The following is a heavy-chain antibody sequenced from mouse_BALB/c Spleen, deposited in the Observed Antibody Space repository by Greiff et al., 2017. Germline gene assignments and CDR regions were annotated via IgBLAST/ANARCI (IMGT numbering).Heavy chain of an antibody. D-gene: IGHD1-1*01. V-gene: IGHV14-3*02. CDR3: ARYATPYAMDY. CDR1: GFNIKDTY. Sequence: EVQLVESGAELVKPGASVKLSCTASGFNIKDTYMHWVKQRPEQGLEWIGRIDPANGNTKYDPKFQGKATITADTSSNTAYLQLSSLTSEDTAVYYCARYATPYAMDYWGQGTSVTVSS. J-gene: IGHJ4*01. CDR2: IDPANGNT.